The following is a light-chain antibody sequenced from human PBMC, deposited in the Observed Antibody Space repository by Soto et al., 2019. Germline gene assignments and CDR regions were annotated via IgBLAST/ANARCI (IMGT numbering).Light chain of an antibody. Sequence: DIQMTQSPSSLSSSVGDRVTITCRAGRTIIRYLSWYQQKPGKAPKLLISAASSLQSGVPSRFNGSRSGTDFTLTISSLQPEDSATYYCQQTYSTPWTFGQGTKVDSK. CDR1: RTIIRY. J-gene: IGKJ1*01. CDR3: QQTYSTPWT. V-gene: IGKV1-39*01. CDR2: AAS.